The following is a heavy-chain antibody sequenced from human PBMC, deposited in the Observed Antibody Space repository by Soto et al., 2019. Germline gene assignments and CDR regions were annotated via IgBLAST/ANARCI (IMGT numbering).Heavy chain of an antibody. J-gene: IGHJ3*02. Sequence: SETLSLTCTVSGGSISSYYWSWIRQPPGKGLEWIGYIYYSGSTNYNPSLKSRVTISVDTSKNQFSLKLSSVTAADTAVYYCARDRRYNWNYGLGDAFDIWGQGTMVTVSS. CDR2: IYYSGST. CDR1: GGSISSYY. CDR3: ARDRRYNWNYGLGDAFDI. V-gene: IGHV4-59*12. D-gene: IGHD1-7*01.